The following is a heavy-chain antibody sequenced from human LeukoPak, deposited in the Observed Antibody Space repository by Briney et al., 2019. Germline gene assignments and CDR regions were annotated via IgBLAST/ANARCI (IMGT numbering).Heavy chain of an antibody. CDR2: ISYDGSNE. D-gene: IGHD3-10*01. CDR3: AKNAGDIDSGIVY. V-gene: IGHV3-30*18. Sequence: GGSLRLSCAASGFTFSSYGMNWVRQAPGKGLEWVAVISYDGSNEYYADSVKGRFTISRDNSKNTLYLQMNSLRAEDTAVYYCAKNAGDIDSGIVYWGQGTLVTVSS. CDR1: GFTFSSYG. J-gene: IGHJ4*02.